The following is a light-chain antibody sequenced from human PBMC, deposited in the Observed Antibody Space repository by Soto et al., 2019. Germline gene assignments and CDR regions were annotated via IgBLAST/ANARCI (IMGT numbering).Light chain of an antibody. Sequence: QSVLTQPPSVSGAPGQRVTISCTGSSXNIGAGYDVHWYQQLPGTAPKLLIYGNSNRPSGVPDRFSGSKSGTSASLAITGLQAEDEADYYCQSYESSLSGKVFGTGTKLTVL. CDR1: SXNIGAGYD. V-gene: IGLV1-40*01. J-gene: IGLJ1*01. CDR2: GNS. CDR3: QSYESSLSGKV.